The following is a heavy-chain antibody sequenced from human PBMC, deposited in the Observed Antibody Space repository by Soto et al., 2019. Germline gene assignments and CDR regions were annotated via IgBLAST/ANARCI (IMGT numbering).Heavy chain of an antibody. D-gene: IGHD3-16*01. V-gene: IGHV3-7*03. Sequence: EVQLVESGGGLVQPGGSLRLSCAASGVTFSSYWMSWVRQAPGKGLEWVANIKHDGSEKKYVDSVKGRFIISRDNSHNTLYLQVHSLTAEDTAVYYCAKDRRAGGNSAFYFDFWGQGAQVTVSS. CDR2: IKHDGSEK. CDR1: GVTFSSYW. CDR3: AKDRRAGGNSAFYFDF. J-gene: IGHJ4*02.